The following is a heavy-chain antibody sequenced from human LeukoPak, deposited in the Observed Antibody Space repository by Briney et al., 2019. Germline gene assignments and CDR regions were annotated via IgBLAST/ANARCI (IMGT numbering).Heavy chain of an antibody. CDR3: ARGRTWLFYYFDY. CDR1: GFTFSSYA. V-gene: IGHV3-30-3*01. CDR2: ISYDGSNK. J-gene: IGHJ4*02. D-gene: IGHD3-22*01. Sequence: GGSLRLSCAASGFTFSSYAMHWVRQAPGKGLEWVAVGKGLEWVAVISYDGSNKYYVDSVKGRFTISRDNSKNMLYLQMNSLRAEDTAVYYCARGRTWLFYYFDYWGQGTLVTVSS.